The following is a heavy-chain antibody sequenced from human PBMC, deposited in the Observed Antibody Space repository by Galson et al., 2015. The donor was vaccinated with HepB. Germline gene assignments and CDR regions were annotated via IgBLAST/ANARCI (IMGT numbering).Heavy chain of an antibody. V-gene: IGHV3-48*01. D-gene: IGHD3-10*01. Sequence: SLRLSCAASGFTFSSYSMNWVRQAPRKGLEWVSYISSGSGTIYYADSVKGRFTISRDNAKNSLYLQMNSLRAEDTAVYYCARDRDFGSGSGDFDIWGQGTMVTVSS. CDR3: ARDRDFGSGSGDFDI. CDR2: ISSGSGTI. J-gene: IGHJ3*02. CDR1: GFTFSSYS.